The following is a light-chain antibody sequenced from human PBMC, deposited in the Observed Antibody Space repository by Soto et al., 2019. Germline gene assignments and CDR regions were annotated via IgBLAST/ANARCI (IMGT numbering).Light chain of an antibody. CDR1: SSNIGAGYD. J-gene: IGLJ2*01. Sequence: QSVLTQPPSVSGAPGQRVTISCTGSSSNIGAGYDVHWYQPLPGTAHKLLIYGNSNRPSGVPDRFSGSKSGTSASLAITGLQAEDEADYYCQSYDSSLSVVFGGGTKLTVL. CDR2: GNS. V-gene: IGLV1-40*01. CDR3: QSYDSSLSVV.